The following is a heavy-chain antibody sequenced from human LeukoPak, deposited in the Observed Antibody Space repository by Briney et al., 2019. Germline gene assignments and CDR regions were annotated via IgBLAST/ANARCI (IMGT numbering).Heavy chain of an antibody. V-gene: IGHV3-33*03. CDR2: IWRDGTNE. CDR3: AKDAQRGFDYSNSLQY. CDR1: GFTFSHFG. D-gene: IGHD4-11*01. J-gene: IGHJ4*02. Sequence: GGSLRLSCAASGFTFSHFGMHWVRQAPGKALEWVAVIWRDGTNEYYADSVKGRFSISRDHSKNTVSLQMNSLRTEETAVYFCAKDAQRGFDYSNSLQYWGQGTLVTVSS.